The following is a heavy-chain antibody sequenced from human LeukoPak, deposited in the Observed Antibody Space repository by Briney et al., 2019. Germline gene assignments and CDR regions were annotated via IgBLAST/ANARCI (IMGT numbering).Heavy chain of an antibody. CDR3: ARDYSSSWYAHLGFDP. Sequence: PGGSLRLSCAASGFTFSSYWMSWVRQAPGKGLEWVANIKQDGSEKYYVDSVKGRFTISRDNAKNSLYLQMNSLRAEDTAVYYCARDYSSSWYAHLGFDPWGQGTLVTVSS. J-gene: IGHJ5*02. CDR2: IKQDGSEK. V-gene: IGHV3-7*01. CDR1: GFTFSSYW. D-gene: IGHD6-13*01.